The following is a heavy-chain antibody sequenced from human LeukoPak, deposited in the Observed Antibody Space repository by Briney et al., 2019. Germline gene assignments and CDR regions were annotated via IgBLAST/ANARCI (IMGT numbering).Heavy chain of an antibody. Sequence: GGSLRLSCAASGFTFSSYGMHWVRQAPGKGLEWVAVIWYDGSNKYYADSVKGRFTISRDNSKNTLYLQMNSLRAEDTAVYYCARGPGGSWFGEFPPPPQDYWGQGTLVTVSS. CDR2: IWYDGSNK. CDR1: GFTFSSYG. CDR3: ARGPGGSWFGEFPPPPQDY. V-gene: IGHV3-33*01. J-gene: IGHJ4*02. D-gene: IGHD3-10*01.